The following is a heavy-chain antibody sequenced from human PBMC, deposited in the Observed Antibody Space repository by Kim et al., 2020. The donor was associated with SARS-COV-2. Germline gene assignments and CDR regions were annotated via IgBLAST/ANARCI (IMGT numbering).Heavy chain of an antibody. Sequence: GGSLRLSCAASGFTFSRYAMSWARQAPGKGLEWVSTISDSGVRTHYADSVTGRFTISRDNSKSTLFLHMNSLRAEDTAIYYCEASGYWGQASLVTVSS. CDR1: GFTFSRYA. CDR3: EASGY. V-gene: IGHV3-23*01. CDR2: ISDSGVRT. J-gene: IGHJ4*02.